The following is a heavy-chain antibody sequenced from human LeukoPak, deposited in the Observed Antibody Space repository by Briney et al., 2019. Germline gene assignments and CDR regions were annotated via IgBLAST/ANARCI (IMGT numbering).Heavy chain of an antibody. J-gene: IGHJ3*02. CDR3: ARDPYYYDSSSYRDAFDI. D-gene: IGHD3-22*01. CDR1: GGSFSGYY. CDR2: INHSGST. V-gene: IGHV4-34*01. Sequence: SETLSRTCADYGGSFSGYYWSWIRQPPRKGLEWIGEINHSGSTNYNPSLKSRVTISVDTSKNQFSLKLSSVTAADTAVYYCARDPYYYDSSSYRDAFDIWGQGTMVTVSS.